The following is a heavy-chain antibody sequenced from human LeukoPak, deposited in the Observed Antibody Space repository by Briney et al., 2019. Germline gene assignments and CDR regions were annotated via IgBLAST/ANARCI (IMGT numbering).Heavy chain of an antibody. CDR3: ARGEIGYCSGGSCYSDWFDP. D-gene: IGHD2-15*01. CDR2: IYTSGST. Sequence: SSETLSLTCTVSGGSISSGSYYWNWIRQPAGKGLEWIGRIYTSGSTNYNPSLKSRVTISVDTSKNQFSLKLSSVTAADTAVYYCARGEIGYCSGGSCYSDWFDPWGQGTLVTVSS. V-gene: IGHV4-61*02. CDR1: GGSISSGSYY. J-gene: IGHJ5*02.